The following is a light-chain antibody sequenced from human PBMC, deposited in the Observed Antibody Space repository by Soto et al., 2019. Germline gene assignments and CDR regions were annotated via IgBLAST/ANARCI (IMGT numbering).Light chain of an antibody. CDR1: QSISNC. CDR2: RAS. V-gene: IGKV1-5*03. Sequence: DIQMTQSPSILSASVGDRVTVTCRASQSISNCLAWYQQKPGKAPDLLIYRASSLESRVPSRFSGSGSGTEFTLTISSLQPDDFATYYCQQCNNYPYTFGQGTKLEIK. J-gene: IGKJ2*01. CDR3: QQCNNYPYT.